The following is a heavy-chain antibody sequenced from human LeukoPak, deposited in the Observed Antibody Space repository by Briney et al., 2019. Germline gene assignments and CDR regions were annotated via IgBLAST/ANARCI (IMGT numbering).Heavy chain of an antibody. V-gene: IGHV3-48*03. J-gene: IGHJ4*02. CDR2: ISSSGSTI. CDR1: GFTFSTYE. Sequence: SGGSLRLSCAASGFTFSTYEMTWVRQAPGKGLEWISYISSSGSTIYYADSVEGRFTISRDNAKNSLYLQMNSLRAEDTAVYYCAREGMYYFDCWGQGTLVTVSS. CDR3: AREGMYYFDC.